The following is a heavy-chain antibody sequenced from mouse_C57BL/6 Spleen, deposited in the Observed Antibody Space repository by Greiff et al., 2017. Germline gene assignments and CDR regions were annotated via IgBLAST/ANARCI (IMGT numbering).Heavy chain of an antibody. Sequence: VQLQQSGPELVKPGASVKISCKASGYTFTDYYMNWVKQSHGKSLEWIGDINPNSGGTSYNQKFKGKATLTVDKSSSTAYMELRSLTSEDSAVYYCARGYYGRGFAYWGQGTLVTVSA. CDR3: ARGYYGRGFAY. V-gene: IGHV1-26*01. CDR2: INPNSGGT. D-gene: IGHD1-1*01. CDR1: GYTFTDYY. J-gene: IGHJ3*01.